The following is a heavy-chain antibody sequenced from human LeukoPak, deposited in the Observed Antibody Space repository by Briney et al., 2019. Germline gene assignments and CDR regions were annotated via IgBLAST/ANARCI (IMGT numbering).Heavy chain of an antibody. J-gene: IGHJ4*02. CDR3: ARSINWYSYFDY. CDR1: GGSINSYY. D-gene: IGHD6-13*01. Sequence: SETLSLTCTVSGGSINSYYWSWIRKPAGKGLEWIGHIYSSGSTDYNPSLKSRVSMSVDTSKSQFSLKLSSATAADTAVYYCARSINWYSYFDYWGQGTLLTVSS. CDR2: IYSSGST. V-gene: IGHV4-4*07.